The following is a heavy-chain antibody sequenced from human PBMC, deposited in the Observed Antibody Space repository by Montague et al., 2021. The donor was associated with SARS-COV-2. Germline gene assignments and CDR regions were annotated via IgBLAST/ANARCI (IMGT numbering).Heavy chain of an antibody. CDR3: ARDATYYDILTGYPAFDYYYYYYMDV. J-gene: IGHJ6*03. V-gene: IGHV3-30*04. Sequence: SLRLSCAASGFTFSSYAMHWVRQAPGKRLEWVAVISYDGSNKYYADSVKGRFTISRDNSKNTLYLQMNSLRAEDTAVYYCARDATYYDILTGYPAFDYYYYYYMDVWGKGTTVTVSS. CDR2: ISYDGSNK. D-gene: IGHD3-9*01. CDR1: GFTFSSYA.